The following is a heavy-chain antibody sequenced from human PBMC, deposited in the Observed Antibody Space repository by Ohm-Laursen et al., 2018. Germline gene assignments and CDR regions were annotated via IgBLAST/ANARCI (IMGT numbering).Heavy chain of an antibody. CDR2: IYHSGST. CDR3: ARDRVWFDP. CDR1: GYSISSGYY. D-gene: IGHD3-10*01. Sequence: GTLSLTCAVSGYSISSGYYWGWIRQPPGKGLEWIGSIYHSGSTYYNPSLKSRVTISVDTSKNHFSLKLSSVTAADTAVYYCARDRVWFDPWGQGTLVTVSS. V-gene: IGHV4-38-2*02. J-gene: IGHJ5*02.